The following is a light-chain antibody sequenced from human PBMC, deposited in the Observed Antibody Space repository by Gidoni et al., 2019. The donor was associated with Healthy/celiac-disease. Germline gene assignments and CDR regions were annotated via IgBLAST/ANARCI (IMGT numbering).Light chain of an antibody. Sequence: PGERVTLSCRASQSVSSSYLTWYQQKPGQAPRLLIYGASTRATGIPARFSGSGSGTDFTLTISSLQPEDFAVYYCQQDYNFLLTFGGXTKVEIK. CDR2: GAS. V-gene: IGKV3D-7*01. J-gene: IGKJ4*01. CDR1: QSVSSSY. CDR3: QQDYNFLLT.